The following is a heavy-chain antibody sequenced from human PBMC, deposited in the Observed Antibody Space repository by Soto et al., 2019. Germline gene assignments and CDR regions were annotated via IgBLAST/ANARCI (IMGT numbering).Heavy chain of an antibody. CDR2: IKPDGSAT. CDR1: GFTFCSYC. J-gene: IGHJ4*02. Sequence: LRXSCAVSGFTFCSYCINWVRLIPGKGLEWVAYIKPDGSATYYVDSVKGRFTISRDNAKNSLYLQMNSLRVEDTSVYYCARAGYCGPGCYYYFDYWGQGPLVTVSS. V-gene: IGHV3-7*01. D-gene: IGHD2-2*01. CDR3: ARAGYCGPGCYYYFDY.